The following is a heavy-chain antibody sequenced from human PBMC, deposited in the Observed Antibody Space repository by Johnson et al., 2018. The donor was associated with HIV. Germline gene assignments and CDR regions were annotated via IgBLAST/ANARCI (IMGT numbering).Heavy chain of an antibody. CDR1: GFSFSSYG. CDR3: ARERIGYSSSGDAFDI. CDR2: TQYDGSNK. J-gene: IGHJ3*02. V-gene: IGHV3-30*02. Sequence: QMQLVESGGGVERPGGSLRLSCAASGFSFSSYGIHWVRQAPGKGLEWEAFTQYDGSNKYYADSVKGRFTISRDNSKNTLYLQLNGLRAEDTAVYYCARERIGYSSSGDAFDIWGQGTMVTVSS. D-gene: IGHD6-13*01.